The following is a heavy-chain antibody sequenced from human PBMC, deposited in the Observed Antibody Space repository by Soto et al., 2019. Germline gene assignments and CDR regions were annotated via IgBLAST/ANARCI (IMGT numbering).Heavy chain of an antibody. J-gene: IGHJ6*03. V-gene: IGHV3-23*01. D-gene: IGHD3-10*01. CDR1: GFTFSSYA. CDR3: AKRPSGGSGSYRYYYYMDV. Sequence: GGSLRLSCAASGFTFSSYAMSWVRQAPGKGLEWVSAISGSGGSTYYADSVKGRFTISRDNSKNTLYLQMNSLRAEDTAVYYCAKRPSGGSGSYRYYYYMDVWGKGTTVTVSS. CDR2: ISGSGGST.